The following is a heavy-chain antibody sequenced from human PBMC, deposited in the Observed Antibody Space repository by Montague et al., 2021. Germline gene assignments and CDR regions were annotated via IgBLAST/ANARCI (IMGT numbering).Heavy chain of an antibody. CDR1: GFTFGAYS. CDR2: ISSNSRHI. J-gene: IGHJ3*01. Sequence: SLRLSCPASGFTFGAYSMTWVRQAPGKGLDYVSSISSNSRHIYSAAPLRGRFTISRDNAGNSLYLQMDSLRAEDTAVYYCARISTNGVFNAFDLWGRGTVVIVSS. CDR3: ARISTNGVFNAFDL. V-gene: IGHV3-21*01. D-gene: IGHD2-8*01.